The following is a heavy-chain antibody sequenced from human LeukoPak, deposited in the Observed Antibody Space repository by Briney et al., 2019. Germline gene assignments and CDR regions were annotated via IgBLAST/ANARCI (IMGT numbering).Heavy chain of an antibody. Sequence: GGSLRLSCAASGFTFSSYWMSWVRQAPGKGLEWVANIKQDGSEKYYVDSVKGRFTISRDNAKNSLYLQMNSLKTEDTAVYYCTTADGDAFDIWGQGTMVTVSS. CDR1: GFTFSSYW. J-gene: IGHJ3*02. CDR2: IKQDGSEK. CDR3: TTADGDAFDI. V-gene: IGHV3-7*03.